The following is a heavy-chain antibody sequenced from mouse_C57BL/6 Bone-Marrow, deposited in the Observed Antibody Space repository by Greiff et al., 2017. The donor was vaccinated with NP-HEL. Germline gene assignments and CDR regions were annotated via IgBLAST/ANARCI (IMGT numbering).Heavy chain of an antibody. CDR2: IYPGNSDT. V-gene: IGHV1-5*01. CDR1: GYTFTSYW. J-gene: IGHJ1*03. D-gene: IGHD1-1*01. Sequence: EVQLQQSGPVLARPGASVKMSCKTSGYTFTSYWMHWVKQRPGQGLEWIGAIYPGNSDTSYNQKFKGKAKLTPVTSASTAYMELSSLTNEDSAVYYCTGYYYGSSFYWYFDVWGTGTTVTVSS. CDR3: TGYYYGSSFYWYFDV.